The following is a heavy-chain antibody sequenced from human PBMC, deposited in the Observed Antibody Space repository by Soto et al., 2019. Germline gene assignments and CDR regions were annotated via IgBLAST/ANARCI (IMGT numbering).Heavy chain of an antibody. J-gene: IGHJ4*02. CDR3: VRVYGRSSCFFDS. Sequence: SETLSLTCGVSGYSLTSGYHWGWIRQPPGKGLEWIGTIYHSGTTYYNPSLMSRVTMSVDTSKNQFSLKVTSAAAADTAVYFCVRVYGRSSCFFDSWGQGTLVTVSS. CDR1: GYSLTSGYH. D-gene: IGHD6-6*01. V-gene: IGHV4-38-2*01. CDR2: IYHSGTT.